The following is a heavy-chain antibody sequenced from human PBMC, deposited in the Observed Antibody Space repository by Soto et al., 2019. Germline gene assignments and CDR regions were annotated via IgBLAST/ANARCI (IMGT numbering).Heavy chain of an antibody. D-gene: IGHD6-13*01. CDR1: GFTFSSYW. CDR2: IKQDGSEK. CDR3: ARDLRIAAAGTVGMDV. V-gene: IGHV3-7*03. J-gene: IGHJ6*02. Sequence: GGSLRLSCAASGFTFSSYWMSWVRQAPGKGLEWVANIKQDGSEKYYVDSVKGRFTISRDNAKNSLYLQMNSLRAEDTAVYYCARDLRIAAAGTVGMDVWGQGTTVTVYS.